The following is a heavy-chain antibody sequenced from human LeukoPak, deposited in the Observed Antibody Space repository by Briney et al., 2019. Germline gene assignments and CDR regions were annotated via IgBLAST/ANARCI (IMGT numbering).Heavy chain of an antibody. J-gene: IGHJ6*03. CDR2: IRYDGSYK. V-gene: IGHV3-30*02. Sequence: GGSLRLSCAASGFTFSSYGMHWVRQAPGKGLEWVAFIRYDGSYKYYADSVKGRFNISRDKSKNTLYLQMNSLRAEDTAVYYCAKDPGYSYGYFYMDVWGKGTTVTISS. D-gene: IGHD5-18*01. CDR1: GFTFSSYG. CDR3: AKDPGYSYGYFYMDV.